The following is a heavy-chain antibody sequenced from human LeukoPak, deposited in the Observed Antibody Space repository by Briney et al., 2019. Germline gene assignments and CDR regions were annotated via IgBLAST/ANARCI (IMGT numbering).Heavy chain of an antibody. J-gene: IGHJ2*01. CDR3: ARDLWGSGSYSRYFDL. CDR2: IYTSGST. Sequence: SETLSLTCTVSGGSISSYYWSWIRQPAGKGLEWIGRIYTSGSTNYNPSLKSRVTMSVDTSKNQFSLKLSSVTAADTAVYYCARDLWGSGSYSRYFDLWGRGTLVTVSS. D-gene: IGHD3-10*01. V-gene: IGHV4-4*07. CDR1: GGSISSYY.